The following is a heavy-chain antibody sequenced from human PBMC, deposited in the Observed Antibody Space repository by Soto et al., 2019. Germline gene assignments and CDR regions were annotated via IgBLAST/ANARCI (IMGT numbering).Heavy chain of an antibody. CDR1: GFTFSRYA. D-gene: IGHD2-2*01. Sequence: GGSLRLSCAASGFTFSRYAMGWVRQAPGKGLEWVSAMSGSGGSTYYADSVKGRFTISRDNSKNTLHLQMHSLRAEDTAVYYCAKDVGCSSTNCYKSTFDYWGQGTLVTVSS. V-gene: IGHV3-23*01. CDR3: AKDVGCSSTNCYKSTFDY. J-gene: IGHJ4*02. CDR2: MSGSGGST.